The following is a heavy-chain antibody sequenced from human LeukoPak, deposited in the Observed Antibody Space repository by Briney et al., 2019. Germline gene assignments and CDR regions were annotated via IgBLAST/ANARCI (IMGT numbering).Heavy chain of an antibody. CDR2: IYYSGST. J-gene: IGHJ4*02. Sequence: SETLSLTCTVSGGSISSYYWSWIRQPPGKGLEWIGYIYYSGSTNYNPSLKRRVTISVDPSKNQFSLKLSSVTAADTAVYYCARRSVSSSGWYFDYWGQGTLVTVSS. CDR1: GGSISSYY. D-gene: IGHD6-19*01. V-gene: IGHV4-59*01. CDR3: ARRSVSSSGWYFDY.